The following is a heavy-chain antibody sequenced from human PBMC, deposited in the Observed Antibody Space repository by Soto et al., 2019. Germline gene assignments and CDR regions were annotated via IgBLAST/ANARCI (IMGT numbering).Heavy chain of an antibody. CDR2: ISYDGSNK. J-gene: IGHJ6*02. V-gene: IGHV3-30-3*01. Sequence: VQLVESGGGVVQPGRSLRLSCAASGFTFSSYAMHWVRQAPGKGLEWVAVISYDGSNKYYADSVKGRFTISRDNSKNTLYLQMNSLRAEDTAVYYCARDVNQLVLYYYYGMDVWGQGTTVTVSS. CDR3: ARDVNQLVLYYYYGMDV. CDR1: GFTFSSYA. D-gene: IGHD3-3*02.